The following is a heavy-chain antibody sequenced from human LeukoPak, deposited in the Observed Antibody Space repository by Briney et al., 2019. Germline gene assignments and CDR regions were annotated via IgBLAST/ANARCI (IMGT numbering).Heavy chain of an antibody. D-gene: IGHD3-22*01. V-gene: IGHV4-39*01. CDR3: ARHREDYYDSSGYYLDY. CDR1: GGSISSSSYY. CDR2: IYYSGST. J-gene: IGHJ4*02. Sequence: SETLSLTCPVSGGSISSSSYYWGWIRQPPGKGLEWIGSIYYSGSTYYNPSLKSRVTISVDTSKNQFSLKLSSVTAADTAVYYCARHREDYYDSSGYYLDYWGQGTLVTVSS.